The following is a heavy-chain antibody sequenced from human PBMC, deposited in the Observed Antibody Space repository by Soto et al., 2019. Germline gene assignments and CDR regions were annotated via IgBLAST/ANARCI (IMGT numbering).Heavy chain of an antibody. V-gene: IGHV1-69*01. CDR2: IIPIFGTA. Sequence: QVQLVQSGAEVKKPGSSVKVSCKASGGTFSSYAISWVRQAPGQGLEWMGGIIPIFGTANYAQKFQGRVTITADESTSTAYMELSSLTSEDTLVYYCATASCGGDCYNVMYYSGMDVWGQGTTVTVSS. D-gene: IGHD2-21*02. J-gene: IGHJ6*02. CDR3: ATASCGGDCYNVMYYSGMDV. CDR1: GGTFSSYA.